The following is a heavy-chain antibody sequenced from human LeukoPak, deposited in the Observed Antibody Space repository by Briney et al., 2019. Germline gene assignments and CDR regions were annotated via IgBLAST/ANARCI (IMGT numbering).Heavy chain of an antibody. V-gene: IGHV5-51*01. CDR1: GYSFTSYW. J-gene: IGHJ4*02. CDR3: ARHSSEYSSSSAKDY. D-gene: IGHD6-6*01. Sequence: GESLKISCKGSGYSFTSYWIGWVRQMPGKGLEWMGIIYPDDSNTRYSPSFQGQVTISADKSISTVYLQWSSLKASDTAMYYCARHSSEYSSSSAKDYWGQGTLVTVSS. CDR2: IYPDDSNT.